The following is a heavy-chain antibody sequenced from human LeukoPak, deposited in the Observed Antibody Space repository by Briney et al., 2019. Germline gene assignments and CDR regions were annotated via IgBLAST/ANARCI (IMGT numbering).Heavy chain of an antibody. D-gene: IGHD3-10*01. V-gene: IGHV3-21*01. CDR1: GFTFSSYS. J-gene: IGHJ4*02. CDR3: ARNLPYNYYGSGSYYTAIDY. Sequence: GGSLRLSCAASGFTFSSYSMNWVRQAPGKGLEWVSSISSSSSYIYYADSVKGRFTISRDNAKNSLYLQMNSLRAEDTAVYYCARNLPYNYYGSGSYYTAIDYRGQGTLATVSS. CDR2: ISSSSSYI.